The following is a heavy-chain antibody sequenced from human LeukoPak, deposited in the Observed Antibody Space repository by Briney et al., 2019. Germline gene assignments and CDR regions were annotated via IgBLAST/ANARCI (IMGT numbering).Heavy chain of an antibody. J-gene: IGHJ4*02. D-gene: IGHD6-13*01. V-gene: IGHV4-39*01. Sequence: SETLSLTCTVSGGSISSSSYYWGWIRQPPGKGLEWIGSIYYSGSTYYNPPLKSRVTISVDTSKNQFSLKLSSVTAADTAVYYCARQGIATSLGYWGQGTLVTVSS. CDR2: IYYSGST. CDR1: GGSISSSSYY. CDR3: ARQGIATSLGY.